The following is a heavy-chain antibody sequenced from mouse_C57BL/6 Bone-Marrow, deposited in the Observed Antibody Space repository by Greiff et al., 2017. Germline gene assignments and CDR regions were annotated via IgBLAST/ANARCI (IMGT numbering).Heavy chain of an antibody. V-gene: IGHV1-81*01. CDR2: IYPSSGNT. CDR1: GYTFTSYG. CDR3: ARRARTGCYFDY. Sequence: QVQLQQSGAELVRPGASVKLSCKASGYTFTSYGISWVKQRTGQGLEWIGEIYPSSGNTYYNEKFKGKATLTADKSSSTAYMALRSRTSEDSAVYYCARRARTGCYFDYWGTGTTVTVSS. D-gene: IGHD3-1*01. J-gene: IGHJ1*03.